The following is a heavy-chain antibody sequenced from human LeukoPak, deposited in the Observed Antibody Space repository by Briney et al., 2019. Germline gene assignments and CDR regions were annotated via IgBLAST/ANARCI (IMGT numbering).Heavy chain of an antibody. CDR1: GFTFSDYH. V-gene: IGHV3-11*04. J-gene: IGHJ4*02. CDR2: ISSSGSTI. CDR3: ARYYYDSSGYYYFDY. Sequence: GGSLRLSCAASGFTFSDYHMNWIRQAPGKGLEWVSYISSSGSTIYYADSVKGRFTISRDNAKNSLYLQMNSLRAEDTAVYYCARYYYDSSGYYYFDYWGQGTLVTVSS. D-gene: IGHD3-22*01.